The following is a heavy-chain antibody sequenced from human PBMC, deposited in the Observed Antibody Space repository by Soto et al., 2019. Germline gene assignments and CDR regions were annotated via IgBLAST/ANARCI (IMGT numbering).Heavy chain of an antibody. Sequence: QVHLVQSGAEVEKPGASVKVSWKASGYTFTDYGISWVRQAPGQGLQWMGWITPFNGNTKYAQQFQDRVTMTSDTSTSTAYMELRSLESDDTAVYYCARISQSDFWSGYYYFFDYWGQGTLVTVSS. CDR1: GYTFTDYG. D-gene: IGHD3-3*01. V-gene: IGHV1-18*01. CDR2: ITPFNGNT. J-gene: IGHJ4*02. CDR3: ARISQSDFWSGYYYFFDY.